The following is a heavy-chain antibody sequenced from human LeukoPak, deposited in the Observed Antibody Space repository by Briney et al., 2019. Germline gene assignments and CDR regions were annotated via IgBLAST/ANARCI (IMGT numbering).Heavy chain of an antibody. D-gene: IGHD5-12*01. J-gene: IGHJ4*02. CDR3: ARAGGYSGYDQIFDY. Sequence: SETLSLTCAVSGYSISSGYYWGWIRPPPGKGLEWIGSIYHSGSTYYNPSLKSRVTISVDTSENQFSLKLSSVTAADTAVYYCARAGGYSGYDQIFDYWGQGTLVTVSS. CDR2: IYHSGST. CDR1: GYSISSGYY. V-gene: IGHV4-38-2*01.